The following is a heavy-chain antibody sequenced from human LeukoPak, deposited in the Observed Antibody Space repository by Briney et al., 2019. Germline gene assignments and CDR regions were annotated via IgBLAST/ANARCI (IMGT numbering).Heavy chain of an antibody. CDR2: IYPGDCDS. CDR3: ARHLSNSCFDY. Sequence: GESLTLSCSGSGYNFSRYWIGWVRQTPGKGVEWVGIIYPGDCDSIYRPALQRQVTILGNKDNDTALLQRNIRAAAGTAMYYCARHLSNSCFDYWGEGTLLTVSS. J-gene: IGHJ4*02. CDR1: GYNFSRYW. D-gene: IGHD2/OR15-2a*01. V-gene: IGHV5-51*01.